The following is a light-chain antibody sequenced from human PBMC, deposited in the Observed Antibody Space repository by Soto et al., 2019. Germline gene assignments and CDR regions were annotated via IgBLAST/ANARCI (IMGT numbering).Light chain of an antibody. J-gene: IGKJ4*01. V-gene: IGKV3-20*01. CDR1: QTVSNTF. Sequence: EIVLTQFPGALSLSPGERVTLSCRASQTVSNTFLAWYQQKRGQAPKFLIYGASNRATGIPDRFSGSESGADFTLTSSRPEPEDCAVYYCQQYGALPPTFGGGTKVEIK. CDR2: GAS. CDR3: QQYGALPPT.